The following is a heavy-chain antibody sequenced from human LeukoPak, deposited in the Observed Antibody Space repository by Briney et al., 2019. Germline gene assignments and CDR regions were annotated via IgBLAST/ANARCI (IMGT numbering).Heavy chain of an antibody. CDR1: GFTLSRYA. D-gene: IGHD3-22*01. CDR3: TRCSYDSSGDRTCYFDY. V-gene: IGHV3-30*01. J-gene: IGHJ4*02. CDR2: ISMDVDNR. Sequence: GTSLRLSRAASGFTLSRYAMLWVRPAPRRGGAGVAVISMDVDNRYYADTLKGRFTISRDNSQNTLYLQMNSLRVEDTAMYYCTRCSYDSSGDRTCYFDYWGKGTLVTVSS.